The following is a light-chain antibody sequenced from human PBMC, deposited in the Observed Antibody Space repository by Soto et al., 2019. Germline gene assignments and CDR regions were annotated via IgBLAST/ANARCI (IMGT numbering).Light chain of an antibody. CDR3: QSADSSGTYPV. Sequence: SYELTQPPSVSVSPGQTARITCSGDALPKQYAYWYQQKPGQAPVLVIYKDSERPSGIPERFSGSSSGTTVTLTISGVQAEDEADYYCQSADSSGTYPVFCGGTKLTVL. CDR1: ALPKQY. CDR2: KDS. V-gene: IGLV3-25*03. J-gene: IGLJ2*01.